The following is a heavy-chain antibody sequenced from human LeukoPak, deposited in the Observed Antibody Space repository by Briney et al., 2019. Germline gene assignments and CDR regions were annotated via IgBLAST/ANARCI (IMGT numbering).Heavy chain of an antibody. CDR2: INPNSGGT. V-gene: IGHV1-2*02. Sequence: ASVKVSCKASGYTFTGYYMHWVRQAPGQGVEWMGWINPNSGGTNYAQKFQGRVTMARDTSISTAYMELSRLRSDDTAVYYCARAITWIQLGAFGIWGQGTMVTVSS. CDR1: GYTFTGYY. CDR3: ARAITWIQLGAFGI. J-gene: IGHJ3*02. D-gene: IGHD5-18*01.